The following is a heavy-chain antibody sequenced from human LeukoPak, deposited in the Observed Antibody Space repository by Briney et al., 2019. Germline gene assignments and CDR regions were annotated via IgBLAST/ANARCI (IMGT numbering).Heavy chain of an antibody. CDR1: GYTFTGYY. CDR3: ARGLRFLEWLLDY. D-gene: IGHD3-3*01. J-gene: IGHJ4*02. Sequence: GASVKVSCKASGYTFTGYYMHWVRQAPGQGLEWMGIINPSGGSTSYAQKFQGRVTMTRDMSTSTVYMELSSLTSDDTAVYYCARGLRFLEWLLDYWGQGTLVTVSS. CDR2: INPSGGST. V-gene: IGHV1-46*01.